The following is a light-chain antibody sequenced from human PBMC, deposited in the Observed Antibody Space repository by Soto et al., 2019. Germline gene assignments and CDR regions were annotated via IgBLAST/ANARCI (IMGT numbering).Light chain of an antibody. CDR3: QQYKDWPPET. Sequence: EIVMTQSPATLSVSPGERATLSCRASQSVSNNLAWYQQKPGQPPRLLIYGASTRATGIPARFSGSGSGTEFTHTISSLQSEDFAVYYCQQYKDWPPETFGPGTKVDIK. J-gene: IGKJ3*01. CDR2: GAS. CDR1: QSVSNN. V-gene: IGKV3-15*01.